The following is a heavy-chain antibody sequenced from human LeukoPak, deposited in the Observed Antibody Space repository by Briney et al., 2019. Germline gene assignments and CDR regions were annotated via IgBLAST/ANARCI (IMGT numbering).Heavy chain of an antibody. D-gene: IGHD5-24*01. CDR2: INPIFGTA. J-gene: IGHJ6*03. CDR3: AREGGDGYNFNSDYYYMDV. V-gene: IGHV1-69*05. Sequence: ASVKVSCKASGGTFSSYAISWVRQAPGQGLEWMGGINPIFGTANYAQKFQGRVTITTDESTSTAYMELSSLRSEDTAVYYCAREGGDGYNFNSDYYYMDVWGKGTTVTVSS. CDR1: GGTFSSYA.